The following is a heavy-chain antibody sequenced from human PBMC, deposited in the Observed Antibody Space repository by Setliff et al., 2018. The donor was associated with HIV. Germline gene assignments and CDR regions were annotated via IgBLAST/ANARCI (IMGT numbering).Heavy chain of an antibody. D-gene: IGHD6-19*01. Sequence: SGPTLVNPTETLTLTCTVSGFSLSNARMGVSWIRQPPGKALEWIGEINHSGGTNYNPSLKSRVTMSIDTSKNQFSLNVSSVTAADTAVYYCARSPRIGVAGEFEYWGQGTLVTVSS. CDR3: ARSPRIGVAGEFEY. CDR1: GFSLSNARMG. CDR2: INHSGGT. J-gene: IGHJ4*02. V-gene: IGHV4-4*02.